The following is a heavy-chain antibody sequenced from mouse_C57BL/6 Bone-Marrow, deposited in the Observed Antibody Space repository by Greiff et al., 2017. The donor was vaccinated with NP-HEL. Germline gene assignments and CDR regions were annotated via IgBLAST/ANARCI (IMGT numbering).Heavy chain of an antibody. CDR2: IDPSDSET. D-gene: IGHD1-1*01. CDR3: ARGGYYGSSYEFAY. Sequence: QVQLKQPGAELVRPGSSVKLSCKASGYTFTSYWMPWVKQRPIQGLEWIGNIDPSDSETHSNQKFKDKATLTVDKSSSTAYMQRSSLTSEDSAVYDCARGGYYGSSYEFAYWGQGTLVTVSA. V-gene: IGHV1-52*01. J-gene: IGHJ3*01. CDR1: GYTFTSYW.